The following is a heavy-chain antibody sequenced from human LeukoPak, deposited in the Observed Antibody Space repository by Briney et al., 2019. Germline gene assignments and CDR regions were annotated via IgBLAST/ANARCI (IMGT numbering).Heavy chain of an antibody. J-gene: IGHJ3*02. CDR3: ARGYCRGGSCYGDAFDI. Sequence: PGGSLRLSCAASGFTVSSNYMSWVRQAPGKGLEWVSVIYSGGSTYYADSVKGRFTISRDNSKNSLYLQMNSLRAGDTAVYYCARGYCRGGSCYGDAFDIWGQGTMVTVSS. CDR2: IYSGGST. CDR1: GFTVSSNY. D-gene: IGHD2-15*01. V-gene: IGHV3-53*01.